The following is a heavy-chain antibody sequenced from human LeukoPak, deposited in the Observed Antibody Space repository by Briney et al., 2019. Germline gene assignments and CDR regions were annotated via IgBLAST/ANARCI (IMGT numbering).Heavy chain of an antibody. D-gene: IGHD6-19*01. CDR3: ARGGSSGWYSFYYYYYMDI. Sequence: SETLSLTCTVSGGSISSYYWSWIRQPPGKGLEWIGYIYYSGSINYNPSLKSRVTISVDTSKNQFSLKLSSVTAADTAVYYCARGGSSGWYSFYYYYYMDIWGKGTTVTVSS. CDR2: IYYSGSI. V-gene: IGHV4-59*01. CDR1: GGSISSYY. J-gene: IGHJ6*03.